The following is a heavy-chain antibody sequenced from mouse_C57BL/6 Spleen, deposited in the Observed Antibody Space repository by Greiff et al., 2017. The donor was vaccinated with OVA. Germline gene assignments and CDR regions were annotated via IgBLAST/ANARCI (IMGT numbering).Heavy chain of an antibody. J-gene: IGHJ4*01. CDR3: ARDYYYGSSFYAMDY. Sequence: QVQLQQPGAELVRTGSSVKLSCKASGYTFTSYWMHWVKQRPIQGLEWIGNIDPSDSETHYNQKFKDKATLTVDKSSSTAYMQLSSLTSEDSAVYYCARDYYYGSSFYAMDYWGQGTSVTVSS. CDR2: IDPSDSET. D-gene: IGHD1-1*01. CDR1: GYTFTSYW. V-gene: IGHV1-52*01.